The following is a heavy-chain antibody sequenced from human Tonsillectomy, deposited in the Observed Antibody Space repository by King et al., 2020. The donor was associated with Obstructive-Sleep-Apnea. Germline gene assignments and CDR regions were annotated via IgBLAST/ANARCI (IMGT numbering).Heavy chain of an antibody. Sequence: QLQESGPGLVKPSETLSLTCTVSGGSISSHYWSWIQQPPGKGLEWVGYIYYSGNTNYNPSLKSRVTISVDTSKNQFSLKLTSVTAADTAVYYCARQKIVVVPAGTQGLHFDYWGQGTLVTVSS. D-gene: IGHD2-2*01. CDR1: GGSISSHY. CDR3: ARQKIVVVPAGTQGLHFDY. J-gene: IGHJ4*02. V-gene: IGHV4-59*08. CDR2: IYYSGNT.